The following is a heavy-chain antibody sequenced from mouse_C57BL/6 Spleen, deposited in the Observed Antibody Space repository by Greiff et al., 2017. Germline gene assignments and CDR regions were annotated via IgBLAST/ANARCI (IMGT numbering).Heavy chain of an antibody. Sequence: VQLQQSGAELVKPGASVKLSCTASGFNIKDYYMHWVKQRTEQGLEWIGRIDPEDGETKYAPKFPGKATITADTSSNTAYLQLSSLTSEDTAVYYCARERFTGTEGVFDYWGQGTTLTVSS. CDR2: IDPEDGET. D-gene: IGHD4-1*01. CDR1: GFNIKDYY. J-gene: IGHJ2*01. V-gene: IGHV14-2*01. CDR3: ARERFTGTEGVFDY.